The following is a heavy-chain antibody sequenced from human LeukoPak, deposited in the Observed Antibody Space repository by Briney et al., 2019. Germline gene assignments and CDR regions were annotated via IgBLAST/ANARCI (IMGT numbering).Heavy chain of an antibody. CDR3: VASYGGYALDY. CDR2: VFNNGGT. V-gene: IGHV4-59*01. D-gene: IGHD5-12*01. CDR1: GGSIGSYH. J-gene: IGHJ4*02. Sequence: PSETLSLTCSVSGGSIGSYHWNWIRQPSGKGLEWIGIVFNNGGTKHNPSLKSRVAISVDTSKNQFALKLSSVTAADTAVYYCVASYGGYALDYWGQGALVIVSS.